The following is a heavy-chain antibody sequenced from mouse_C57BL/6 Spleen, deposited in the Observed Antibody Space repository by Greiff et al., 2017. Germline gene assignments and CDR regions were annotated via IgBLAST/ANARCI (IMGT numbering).Heavy chain of an antibody. V-gene: IGHV1-74*01. Sequence: VQLQQPGAELVKPGASVKVSCKASGYTFTSYWMHWVKQRPGQGLEWIGRIHPSDSDTNYNQKFKGKATLTVDKSSSPAYMQLSSLTSEDSAVYYCAIAYGSSYPYAMDYWGQGTSVTVSS. D-gene: IGHD1-1*01. CDR3: AIAYGSSYPYAMDY. CDR1: GYTFTSYW. J-gene: IGHJ4*01. CDR2: IHPSDSDT.